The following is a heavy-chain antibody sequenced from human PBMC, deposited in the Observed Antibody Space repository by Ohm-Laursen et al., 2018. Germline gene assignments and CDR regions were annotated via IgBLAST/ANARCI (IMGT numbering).Heavy chain of an antibody. CDR2: IYYSGST. CDR1: GGSITSGGSY. CDR3: ARGGGDGYNFNC. D-gene: IGHD5-24*01. J-gene: IGHJ4*02. Sequence: SQTLSLTCTVSGGSITSGGSYWSWIRQHPEKGLEWIGYIYYSGSTYYNPSLKSRVTMSVDTSKNQFSLILSSVTAADTAVYYCARGGGDGYNFNCWGQGALVTVSS. V-gene: IGHV4-31*03.